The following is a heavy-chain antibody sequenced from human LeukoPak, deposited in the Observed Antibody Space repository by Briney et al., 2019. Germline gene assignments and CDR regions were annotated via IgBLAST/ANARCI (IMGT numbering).Heavy chain of an antibody. CDR1: GFTFSDYY. D-gene: IGHD3-10*02. CDR2: ISSSGSTI. V-gene: IGHV3-11*04. J-gene: IGHJ6*04. CDR3: AELGITMIGGV. Sequence: GGSLRLSCAASGFTFSDYYMSWIRQAPGKGLEWVSYISSSGSTIYYADSVKGRFTISRDNSLYLQMNSLRVEDTAVYYCAELGITMIGGVWGKGTTVTISS.